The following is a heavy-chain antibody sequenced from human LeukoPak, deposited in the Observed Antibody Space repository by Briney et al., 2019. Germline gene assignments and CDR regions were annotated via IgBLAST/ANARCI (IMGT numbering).Heavy chain of an antibody. Sequence: GGSLRLSCAASGFSVSSNYMSWVRQAPGKGLEWVSVIYSSGSTYYADSVKGRFTISRDNSKNTLHLQMNTLRAEDTAVYYCGSRIATAGSVDYWGQGTQVTVSA. CDR3: GSRIATAGSVDY. V-gene: IGHV3-53*01. D-gene: IGHD6-13*01. CDR1: GFSVSSNY. CDR2: IYSSGST. J-gene: IGHJ4*02.